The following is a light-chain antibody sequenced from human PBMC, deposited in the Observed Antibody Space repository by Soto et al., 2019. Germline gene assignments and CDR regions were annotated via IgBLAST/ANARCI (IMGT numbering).Light chain of an antibody. CDR2: DVS. V-gene: IGKV3-20*01. CDR1: QSVRSSF. J-gene: IGKJ2*01. Sequence: EIVLTQSPGTLSLSPGERATLSCRASQSVRSSFFAWYQQKPGQAPRLLIYDVSVRATGIPDRFSGSGSGTDFTLTITSLEPEDFAVYYCQQYENSLMYTFGQGTKLEIK. CDR3: QQYENSLMYT.